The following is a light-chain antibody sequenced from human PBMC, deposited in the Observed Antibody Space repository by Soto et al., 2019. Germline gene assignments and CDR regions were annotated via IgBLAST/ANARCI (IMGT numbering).Light chain of an antibody. CDR3: QQLNSYPRT. CDR2: GAS. V-gene: IGKV1-9*01. Sequence: IQLTQSPSSLSASVGDRVTITCRASQGISSFLAWYQRKPGKAPNLLIYGASTLQSGVPSRFSGSGSGTDFTLTIASLQPEDFATYYCQQLNSYPRTFGQGTKVEVK. CDR1: QGISSF. J-gene: IGKJ1*01.